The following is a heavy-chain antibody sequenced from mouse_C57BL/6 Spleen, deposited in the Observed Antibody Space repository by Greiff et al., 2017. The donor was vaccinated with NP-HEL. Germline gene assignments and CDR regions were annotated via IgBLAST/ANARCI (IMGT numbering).Heavy chain of an antibody. J-gene: IGHJ3*01. D-gene: IGHD1-1*01. Sequence: EVKVVESGGGLVKPGGSLKLSCAASGFTFSDYGMHWVRQAPEKGLEWVAYISSGSSTIYYADTVKGRFTISRDNAKNTLFLQMTSLRSEDTAMYYCARPHYYGSSPSFAYWGQGTLVTVSA. CDR1: GFTFSDYG. V-gene: IGHV5-17*01. CDR2: ISSGSSTI. CDR3: ARPHYYGSSPSFAY.